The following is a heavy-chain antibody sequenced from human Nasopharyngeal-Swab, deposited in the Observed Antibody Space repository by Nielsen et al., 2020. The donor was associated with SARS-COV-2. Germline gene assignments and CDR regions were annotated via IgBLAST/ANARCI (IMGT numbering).Heavy chain of an antibody. V-gene: IGHV1-69*06. CDR2: IIPLFGTS. CDR3: ASGSVGRTLGGCDY. CDR1: GGAFNSDV. J-gene: IGHJ4*02. D-gene: IGHD3-16*01. Sequence: SVKVSCKGSGGAFNSDVVTWVRQAPGQGLEWMGWIIPLFGTSNYAEKFQGRVTIKADKSTATAFMELSSLTSEDTAVYYCASGSVGRTLGGCDYWGQGTVVTVSS.